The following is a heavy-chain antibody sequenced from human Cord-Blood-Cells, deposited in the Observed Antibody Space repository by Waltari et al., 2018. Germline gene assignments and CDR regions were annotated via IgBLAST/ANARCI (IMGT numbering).Heavy chain of an antibody. CDR1: GYTFTSYY. CDR2: SNPSGGST. V-gene: IGHV1-46*01. CDR3: ARASPHGSYLFY. J-gene: IGHJ4*02. D-gene: IGHD1-26*01. Sequence: QVQLVQSGAEVKKPGASVKVSCKASGYTFTSYYMHWVRQAPGQGLEWMGISNPSGGSTSDAQKFQGRVTMTRDTSTSTVYMELSSLRSEDTAVYYCARASPHGSYLFYWGQGTLVTVSS.